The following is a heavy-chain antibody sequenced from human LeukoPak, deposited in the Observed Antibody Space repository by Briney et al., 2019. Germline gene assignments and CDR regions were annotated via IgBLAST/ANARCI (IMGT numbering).Heavy chain of an antibody. CDR3: SWGGSGYYAY. V-gene: IGHV3-23*01. CDR1: GFTFSSHA. CDR2: IGGSGDST. D-gene: IGHD3-3*01. J-gene: IGHJ4*02. Sequence: QSGGSLRLSCAASGFTFSSHAMSWVRQAPGKGLEWVSVIGGSGDSTYYADSVKGRFTISRDNSKNTLYLQVNSLKAEDTAVYYCSWGGSGYYAYWGQGTLVTVSS.